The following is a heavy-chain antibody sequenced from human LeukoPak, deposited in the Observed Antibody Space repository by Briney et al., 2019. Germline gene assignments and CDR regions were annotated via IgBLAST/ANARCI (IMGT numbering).Heavy chain of an antibody. J-gene: IGHJ4*02. Sequence: ASVKVSCKASGYTFTSYDINWVRQATGQGLEWMGWINPNSGGTNYAQKFQGRVTMTRDTSISTAYMELSRLRSDDTAVYYCATTGYSSGWYDYTHDYWGQGTLVTVSS. CDR3: ATTGYSSGWYDYTHDY. CDR1: GYTFTSYD. D-gene: IGHD6-19*01. CDR2: INPNSGGT. V-gene: IGHV1-2*02.